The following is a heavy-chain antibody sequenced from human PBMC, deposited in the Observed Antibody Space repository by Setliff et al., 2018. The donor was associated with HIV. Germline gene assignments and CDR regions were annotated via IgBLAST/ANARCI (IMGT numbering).Heavy chain of an antibody. CDR3: AAWGPRYTYAPFFFDS. CDR2: IYTSGST. D-gene: IGHD2-2*01. Sequence: SETLSLTCTVSGGSISSGSYYWNWIRQPAGKGLEWIGRIYTSGSTNYNPSLKSRVTISVDTSKNQFSLRLSSVTAADTAVYYCAAWGPRYTYAPFFFDSWGQGTLVTVSS. CDR1: GGSISSGSYY. V-gene: IGHV4-61*02. J-gene: IGHJ4*02.